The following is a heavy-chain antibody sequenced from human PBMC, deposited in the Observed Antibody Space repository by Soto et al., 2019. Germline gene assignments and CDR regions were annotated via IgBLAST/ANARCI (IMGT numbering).Heavy chain of an antibody. J-gene: IGHJ6*02. Sequence: GESLKISCKGSIYSFTNYWIAWVRQMPGKGLEWMGIIYPGDSDTRYSPSFQGQVTMSVDESINTAYLQWSSLKASDTAMYYCARAGSAGYYGLDVWGQGTAVTVSS. CDR2: IYPGDSDT. CDR1: IYSFTNYW. V-gene: IGHV5-51*01. D-gene: IGHD3-10*01. CDR3: ARAGSAGYYGLDV.